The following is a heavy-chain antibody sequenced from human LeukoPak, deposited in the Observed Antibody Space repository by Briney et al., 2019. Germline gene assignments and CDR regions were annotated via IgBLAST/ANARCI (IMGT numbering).Heavy chain of an antibody. CDR2: IYYSGST. J-gene: IGHJ6*03. CDR1: GGSISSYY. D-gene: IGHD4-23*01. Sequence: PSETLSLTCTVSGGSISSYYWSWIRQPPGKGLEWIGYIYYSGSTNYNPSLKSRVTISVDTSKNQFSLKLSSVTAADTAVYYCARAARWPPHYYYMDVWGKGTTVTVSS. V-gene: IGHV4-59*01. CDR3: ARAARWPPHYYYMDV.